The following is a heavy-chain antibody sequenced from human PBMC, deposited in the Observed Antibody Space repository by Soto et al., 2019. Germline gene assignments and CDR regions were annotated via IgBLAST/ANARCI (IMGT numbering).Heavy chain of an antibody. CDR3: ARDGVVHSGAFDI. J-gene: IGHJ3*02. CDR2: INAGNGNT. CDR1: GYTFTSYA. V-gene: IGHV1-3*01. Sequence: QVQLVQSGAEVKKPGASVTVSCKASGYTFTSYAMHWVRQAPGQRLEWMGWINAGNGNTKYSQKFQGRVTITRDTSASTADMELSSLRSEDTAVYYCARDGVVHSGAFDIWGQGTMVTVSS. D-gene: IGHD2-15*01.